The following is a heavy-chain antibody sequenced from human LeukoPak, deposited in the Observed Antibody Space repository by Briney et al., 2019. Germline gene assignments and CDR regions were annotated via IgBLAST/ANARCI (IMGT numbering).Heavy chain of an antibody. D-gene: IGHD5-12*01. J-gene: IGHJ4*02. CDR1: GFTFSSYA. Sequence: GGSLRLSCAASGFTFSSYAMSWVRQAPGKGLEWVSSISNSGGRTFYTDSVKGRFTISRDNSKITLYLQMNSLRAEDTAVYYCAKSYNGYESKPDYWGQETLVTVSS. V-gene: IGHV3-23*01. CDR2: ISNSGGRT. CDR3: AKSYNGYESKPDY.